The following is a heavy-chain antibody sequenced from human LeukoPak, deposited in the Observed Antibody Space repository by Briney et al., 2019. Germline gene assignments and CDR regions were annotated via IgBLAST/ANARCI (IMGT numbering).Heavy chain of an antibody. V-gene: IGHV4-34*01. CDR1: GGSFSGYY. CDR3: ARRVRTRGKSYFDY. Sequence: SETLSLACAVYGGSFSGYYWSWIRQPPGKGLEWIGEINHSGSTNYNPSLKSRVTISVDTSKNQFSLKLSSVTAADTAVYYCARRVRTRGKSYFDYWGQGTLVTVSS. D-gene: IGHD3-10*01. CDR2: INHSGST. J-gene: IGHJ4*02.